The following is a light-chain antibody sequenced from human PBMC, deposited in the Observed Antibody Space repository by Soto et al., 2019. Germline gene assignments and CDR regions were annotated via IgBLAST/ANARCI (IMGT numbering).Light chain of an antibody. J-gene: IGKJ1*01. Sequence: DIQMTQSPSSLSASVGDRVTITCRASQDIRNYFNWYQQKPGKAPKLLIYAASSLQSGVPSRFSGSGSGTDFTLTISSLQPEDFATYYCQQSYSTPPKTFGQGTKVDIK. CDR2: AAS. CDR1: QDIRNY. V-gene: IGKV1-39*01. CDR3: QQSYSTPPKT.